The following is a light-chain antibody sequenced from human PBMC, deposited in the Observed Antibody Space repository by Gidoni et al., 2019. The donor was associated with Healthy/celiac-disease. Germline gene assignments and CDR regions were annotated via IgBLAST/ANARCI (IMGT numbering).Light chain of an antibody. CDR3: QQYDNLHWT. CDR2: DAS. CDR1: QDISNY. V-gene: IGKV1-33*01. J-gene: IGKJ1*01. Sequence: DIQMTQSPSSLSASVGDRVTITCQASQDISNYLNWYQQKPGKAPKLLIYDASNLETGVPSRFSGSGSGTDFTFTISSLQHEDIATYYCQQYDNLHWTFGQGTKVEIK.